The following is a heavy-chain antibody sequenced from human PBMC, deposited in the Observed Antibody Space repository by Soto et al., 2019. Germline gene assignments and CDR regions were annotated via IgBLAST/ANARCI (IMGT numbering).Heavy chain of an antibody. J-gene: IGHJ6*02. CDR3: ATGRFGMDL. V-gene: IGHV3-53*01. CDR1: TSGFGGSNY. Sequence: PGGSLRLSCAASTSGFGGSNYMTRVRQAPGKGLEWVSVIYRDGNTYYVDSVKGRFTISRDNSKNTLYLQMNSLSGEDTAVSYRATGRFGMDLRGQVNTVTASS. CDR2: IYRDGNT.